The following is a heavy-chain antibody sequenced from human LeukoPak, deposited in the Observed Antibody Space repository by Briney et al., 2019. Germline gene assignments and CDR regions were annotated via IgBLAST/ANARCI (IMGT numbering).Heavy chain of an antibody. V-gene: IGHV3-7*01. CDR1: GFTFSSYA. Sequence: GGSLRLSCAASGFTFSSYAMSWVRQAPGKGLEWVANIKYDGSLKFYVASVKGRFTISRDNAKSALFLEMNSLGVEDTAVYYCASSDASAANDWGQGTLVTVSS. J-gene: IGHJ4*02. CDR3: ASSDASAAND. D-gene: IGHD2-15*01. CDR2: IKYDGSLK.